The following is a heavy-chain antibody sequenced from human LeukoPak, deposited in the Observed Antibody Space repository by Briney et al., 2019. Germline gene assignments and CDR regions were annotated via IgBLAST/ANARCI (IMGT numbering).Heavy chain of an antibody. Sequence: PGGSLRLSCAASGFTFTNYVMNWVRQAPGKGLEWVSSITGTADKTYDADSVKGRFTISRDNSKNTLSLQMSSLRVEDTAIYYCARRGGSRGWGAFDIWGQGTVVTVSS. D-gene: IGHD6-19*01. CDR1: GFTFTNYV. J-gene: IGHJ3*02. CDR3: ARRGGSRGWGAFDI. V-gene: IGHV3-23*01. CDR2: ITGTADKT.